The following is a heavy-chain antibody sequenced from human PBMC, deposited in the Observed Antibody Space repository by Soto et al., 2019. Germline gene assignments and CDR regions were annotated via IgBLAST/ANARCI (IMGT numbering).Heavy chain of an antibody. CDR1: GFTFSSYA. Sequence: GGSLRLSCAASGFTFSSYAMSWVRQAPGKGLEWVSAISGSGGSTYYADSVKGRFTISRDNSKKPLYLQMNSLRAEDTAVYYCAKDLKIQLWSSFDYWGQGTLVTVSS. D-gene: IGHD5-18*01. V-gene: IGHV3-23*01. CDR2: ISGSGGST. CDR3: AKDLKIQLWSSFDY. J-gene: IGHJ4*02.